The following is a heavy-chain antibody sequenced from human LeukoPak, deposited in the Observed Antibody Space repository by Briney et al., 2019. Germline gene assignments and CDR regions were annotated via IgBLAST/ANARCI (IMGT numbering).Heavy chain of an antibody. Sequence: LPGGSLRLSCAASGFTFSSYAMSWVRQAPGKGLEWVSAISGSGGSRYYADSVKGRFTLSRDTSKNTLYLQMNSLRDEDTAVYYCAKEPHYSDTSGHWGQGTLVTVSS. CDR3: AKEPHYSDTSGH. J-gene: IGHJ4*02. V-gene: IGHV3-23*01. CDR2: ISGSGGSR. CDR1: GFTFSSYA. D-gene: IGHD3-22*01.